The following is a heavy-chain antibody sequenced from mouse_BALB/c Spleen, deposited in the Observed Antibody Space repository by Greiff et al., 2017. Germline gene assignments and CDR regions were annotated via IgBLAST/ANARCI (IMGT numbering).Heavy chain of an antibody. CDR3: AREDYYGREAWFAY. CDR1: GFSLTSYG. CDR2: IWAGGST. Sequence: QVQLQQSGPGLVAPSQSLSITCTVSGFSLTSYGVHWVRQPPGKGLEWLGVIWAGGSTNYNSALMSRLSISKDNSKSQVFLKMNSLQTDDTAMYYCAREDYYGREAWFAYWGQGTLVTVSA. V-gene: IGHV2-9*02. D-gene: IGHD1-1*01. J-gene: IGHJ3*01.